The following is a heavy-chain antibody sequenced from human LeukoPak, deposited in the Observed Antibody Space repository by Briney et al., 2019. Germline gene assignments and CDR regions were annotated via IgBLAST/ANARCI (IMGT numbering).Heavy chain of an antibody. CDR1: GGSISSYY. Sequence: SETLSLTCTVSGGSISSYYWSWIRQPPGKGLEWIGYIYYSGSTNYNPSLKSRVTISVDTSKNQFSLKLSSVTAADTAVYYCARARVFSGYPDYWGQGTLVTVSS. V-gene: IGHV4-59*01. J-gene: IGHJ4*02. CDR3: ARARVFSGYPDY. CDR2: IYYSGST. D-gene: IGHD3-22*01.